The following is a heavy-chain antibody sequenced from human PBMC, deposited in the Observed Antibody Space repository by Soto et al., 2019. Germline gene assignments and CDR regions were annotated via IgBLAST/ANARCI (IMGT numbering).Heavy chain of an antibody. CDR2: INPKSDDT. V-gene: IGHV1-2*02. D-gene: IGHD4-4*01. CDR3: ARKHSLDYIRWGLDP. CDR1: GYAFSDNQ. J-gene: IGHJ5*02. Sequence: ASVKVSCKASGYAFSDNQIHWLRRAPGQGLEWMGRINPKSDDTNYAQKFQGRVTMTRDTSIDTAYLELTGLTSDDTATYYCARKHSLDYIRWGLDPWGKGTLVTVSS.